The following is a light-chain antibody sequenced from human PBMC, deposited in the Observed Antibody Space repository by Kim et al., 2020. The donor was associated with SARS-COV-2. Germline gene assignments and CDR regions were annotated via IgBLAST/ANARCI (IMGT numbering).Light chain of an antibody. V-gene: IGLV2-14*01. CDR2: DVR. CDR3: SSFTTSTTWV. CDR1: STDIGTYNY. Sequence: QFALTQPASVSGSPGQSITISCTGTSTDIGTYNYVSWYQQHPGKAPKVLLYDVRVRPSGVSDRFSGSKSGNTASLFISGLQPEDEADYYCSSFTTSTTWVFGGGTQLTVL. J-gene: IGLJ3*02.